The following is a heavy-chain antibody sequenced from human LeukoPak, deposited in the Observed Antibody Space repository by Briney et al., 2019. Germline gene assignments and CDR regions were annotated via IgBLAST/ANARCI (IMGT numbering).Heavy chain of an antibody. CDR1: GFTFSSYG. CDR2: ISYDGSNK. CDR3: ARGRGWLRFRYYYYGMDV. D-gene: IGHD5-12*01. V-gene: IGHV3-30*03. Sequence: GGSLRLSCAASGFTFSSYGMHWVRQAPGKGLEWVAVISYDGSNKYYADSVKGRFTISRDNSKNTLYLQMNSLRAEDTAVYYCARGRGWLRFRYYYYGMDVWGQGTTVTVSS. J-gene: IGHJ6*02.